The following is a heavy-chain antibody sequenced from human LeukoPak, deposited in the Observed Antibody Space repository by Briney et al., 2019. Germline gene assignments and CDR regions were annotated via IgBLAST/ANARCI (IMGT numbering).Heavy chain of an antibody. D-gene: IGHD6-19*01. CDR1: GYTFTSYG. CDR3: ARDEVVAGADY. Sequence: ASVKVSCKASGYTFTSYGISWVRPAPGQGLEWMGWISAYNGNTNYEQKLQGRVTMTTDTSTSTAYMELRSLRSDDTPVYYCARDEVVAGADYWGQGTLVNGSS. J-gene: IGHJ4*02. V-gene: IGHV1-18*01. CDR2: ISAYNGNT.